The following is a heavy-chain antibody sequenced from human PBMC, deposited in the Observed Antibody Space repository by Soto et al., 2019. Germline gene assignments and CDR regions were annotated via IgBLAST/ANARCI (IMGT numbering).Heavy chain of an antibody. CDR3: AREYSSAPDY. CDR1: GGSISSSSYY. Sequence: QLQLQESGPGLVKPSETLSLTCTVSGGSISSSSYYWGWIRQPPGKGLEWIGSIYYSGRTFYSLSLRSRVTISVDTSKNQFSLRVSSVTAADTAVSYCAREYSSAPDYWGQGTLVTVSS. V-gene: IGHV4-39*02. D-gene: IGHD6-25*01. CDR2: IYYSGRT. J-gene: IGHJ4*02.